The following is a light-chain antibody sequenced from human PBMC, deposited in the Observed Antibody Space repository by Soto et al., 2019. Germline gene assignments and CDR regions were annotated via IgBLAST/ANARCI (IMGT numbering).Light chain of an antibody. CDR1: SGDVGAYNY. J-gene: IGLJ2*01. CDR3: SSYTSSRTVI. V-gene: IGLV2-14*01. Sequence: QSVLTQPASVSGSPGQSITISCTGASGDVGAYNYVSWYQQHPGKAPKLMIYDVSDRPSGVSNRFSGSKSGNTASLTISGLQPEDEADYYCSSYTSSRTVIFGGGTQLTVL. CDR2: DVS.